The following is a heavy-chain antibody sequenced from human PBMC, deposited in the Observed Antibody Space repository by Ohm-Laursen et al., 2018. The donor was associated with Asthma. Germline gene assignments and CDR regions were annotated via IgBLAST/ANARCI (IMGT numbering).Heavy chain of an antibody. Sequence: SVKVSCKASGYTFTSYGISWVRQAPGQGLEWMGWISAYNGNTNYAQKLQGRVTITRDTSASTAYMELSSLRSEDTAVYYCARDPYYDFWSGYYRGYYYYGMDVWGQGTTVTVSS. D-gene: IGHD3-3*01. CDR2: ISAYNGNT. CDR1: GYTFTSYG. V-gene: IGHV1-18*01. CDR3: ARDPYYDFWSGYYRGYYYYGMDV. J-gene: IGHJ6*02.